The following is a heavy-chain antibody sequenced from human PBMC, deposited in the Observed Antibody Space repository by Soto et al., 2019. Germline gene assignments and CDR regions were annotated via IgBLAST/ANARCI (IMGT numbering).Heavy chain of an antibody. V-gene: IGHV3-7*01. CDR3: ARKGCSGGWCHDAFDI. D-gene: IGHD2-15*01. Sequence: GGSLRLSCAASGFTFSRYWMSWVRQAPGKGLEWVANIKQDGSEKYYVDSVKGRFTISRDNAKNSLYLQMNSLRAEDTAVYYWARKGCSGGWCHDAFDIWGQGTMVTVSS. CDR1: GFTFSRYW. CDR2: IKQDGSEK. J-gene: IGHJ3*02.